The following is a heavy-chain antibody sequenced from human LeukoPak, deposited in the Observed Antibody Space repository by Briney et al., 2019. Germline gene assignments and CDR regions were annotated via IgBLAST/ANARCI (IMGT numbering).Heavy chain of an antibody. D-gene: IGHD2-15*01. CDR3: ARGRDRPHYDY. J-gene: IGHJ4*02. CDR2: IYYSGST. CDR1: GGSISSYY. Sequence: PSETLSLTCTVSGGSISSYYWSWIRQPPGKGLEWIGYIYYSGSTNYNPSLKSRVTISVDTSKNQFSLKLSSVTAADTAVYYCARGRDRPHYDYWGQGTLVTVSS. V-gene: IGHV4-59*01.